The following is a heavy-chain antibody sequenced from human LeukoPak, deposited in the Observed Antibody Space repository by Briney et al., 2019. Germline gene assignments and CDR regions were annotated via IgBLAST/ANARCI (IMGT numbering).Heavy chain of an antibody. Sequence: PSETLSLTCSVSGYSITSGYYWGWIRQPPGKGLEWIGYIYYSGSTNYNPSLKSRVTISVDTSKNQFSLKLSSVTAADTAVYYCARTRRDFGGYVLQYYFDYWGQGTLVTVSS. CDR3: ARTRRDFGGYVLQYYFDY. V-gene: IGHV4-59*01. D-gene: IGHD5-12*01. CDR1: GYSITSGYY. CDR2: IYYSGST. J-gene: IGHJ4*02.